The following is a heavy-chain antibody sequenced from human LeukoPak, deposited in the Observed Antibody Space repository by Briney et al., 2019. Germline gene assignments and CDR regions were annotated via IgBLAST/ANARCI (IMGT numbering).Heavy chain of an antibody. V-gene: IGHV1-18*01. D-gene: IGHD6-13*01. J-gene: IGHJ5*02. CDR2: ISAYNGNT. CDR3: ARGLARKGGIAAVWVWFDP. Sequence: ASVKVSCKPSGGTFSNSGFSWVRQAPGQGLEWMGWISAYNGNTNYAQNLQGRVTMTTDTSTSTAYMELRSLRSDDTAVYYCARGLARKGGIAAVWVWFDPWGQGTLVTVSS. CDR1: GGTFSNSG.